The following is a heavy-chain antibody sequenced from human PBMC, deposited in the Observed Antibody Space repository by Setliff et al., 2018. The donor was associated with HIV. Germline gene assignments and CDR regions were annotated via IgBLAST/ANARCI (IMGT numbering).Heavy chain of an antibody. CDR1: GGSFSGYY. D-gene: IGHD5-12*01. V-gene: IGHV4-34*01. CDR3: ARQPLYNDYDWRSYYFDC. J-gene: IGHJ4*02. CDR2: INHSGST. Sequence: SETLSLTCAVYGGSFSGYYWSWIRQPPGKGLEWIGEINHSGSTNYNPSLKSRVTILVDTSKNQFSLKLSSVTAADTAVYYCARQPLYNDYDWRSYYFDCWGQGSLVTVSS.